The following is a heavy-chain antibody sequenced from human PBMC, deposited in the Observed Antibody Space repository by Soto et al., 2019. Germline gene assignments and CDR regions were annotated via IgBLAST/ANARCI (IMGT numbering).Heavy chain of an antibody. Sequence: PVGSLRLSCLASGFTFNRHAMSWVRQARGKGLEWVSGIIGSGDSTFYADSVKGRFTVSRDNSKNTVYLQMNSPTADDTAVYYCANKFTVIGDKIMGVWGQGTTVTVSS. CDR2: IIGSGDST. J-gene: IGHJ6*02. V-gene: IGHV3-23*01. CDR1: GFTFNRHA. D-gene: IGHD4-17*01. CDR3: ANKFTVIGDKIMGV.